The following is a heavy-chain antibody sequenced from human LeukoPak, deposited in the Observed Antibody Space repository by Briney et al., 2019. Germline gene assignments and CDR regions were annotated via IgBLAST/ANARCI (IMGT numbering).Heavy chain of an antibody. J-gene: IGHJ3*01. Sequence: GASVKVSCKASGYTFTSYDINWVRQATGQGLEWMGWMNPNSGNTGYAQKFQGRVTITRNTSISTAYMELSSLRSEDTAVYYCARERERGYSYDPVNWGQGTMVTVSS. D-gene: IGHD5-18*01. CDR2: MNPNSGNT. V-gene: IGHV1-8*03. CDR3: ARERERGYSYDPVN. CDR1: GYTFTSYD.